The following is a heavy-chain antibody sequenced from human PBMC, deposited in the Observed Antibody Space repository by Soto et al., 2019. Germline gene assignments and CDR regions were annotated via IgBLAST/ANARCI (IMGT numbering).Heavy chain of an antibody. J-gene: IGHJ6*02. D-gene: IGHD3-3*01. Sequence: LSLSCAASGFPFVDYTMHWVRQAPGEGLEWVSVISWDGGSAYYADSVKDRFTIYRDNSKNSLYLQMNSLRTEDTALYYCAKVMDDPYYYGMDVWGQGTTVTVSS. V-gene: IGHV3-43*01. CDR2: ISWDGGSA. CDR3: AKVMDDPYYYGMDV. CDR1: GFPFVDYT.